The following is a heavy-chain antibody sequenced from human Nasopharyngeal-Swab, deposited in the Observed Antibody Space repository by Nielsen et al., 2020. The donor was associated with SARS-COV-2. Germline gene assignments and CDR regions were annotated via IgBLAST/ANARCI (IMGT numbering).Heavy chain of an antibody. V-gene: IGHV3-7*01. J-gene: IGHJ3*02. D-gene: IGHD3-16*01. CDR2: INQDGSER. CDR1: GFTFRGYW. Sequence: GESLKISCAASGFTFRGYWMTWVRQAPGKGPEWVANINQDGSERKYGDSVKGRFTIYRDNSKNTLYLQMSSLRAEDTALYWCVKDLRGKYAFDIWGQGTMVTVSS. CDR3: VKDLRGKYAFDI.